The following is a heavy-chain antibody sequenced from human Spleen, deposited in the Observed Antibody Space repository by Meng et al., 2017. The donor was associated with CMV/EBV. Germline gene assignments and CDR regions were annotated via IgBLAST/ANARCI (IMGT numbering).Heavy chain of an antibody. Sequence: SLKISCAASGFSFDDYAMHWVRQAPGKGLEWVSGINWKGGTIGYADSVKGRFTISRDNSKNTLYLQMNSLRAEDTAVYYCALFYGSGSYHNWFDPWGQGTLVTVSS. CDR2: INWKGGTI. D-gene: IGHD3-10*01. J-gene: IGHJ5*02. V-gene: IGHV3-9*01. CDR1: GFSFDDYA. CDR3: ALFYGSGSYHNWFDP.